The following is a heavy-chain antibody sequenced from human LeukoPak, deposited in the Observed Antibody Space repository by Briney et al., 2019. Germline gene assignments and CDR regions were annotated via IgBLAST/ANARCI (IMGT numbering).Heavy chain of an antibody. V-gene: IGHV5-51*01. J-gene: IGHJ4*02. CDR1: GYNFTNYC. CDR2: IYPPDSDT. CDR3: TRRNYNDESSEFFDY. Sequence: GESLKISCKGSGYNFTNYCIGWVRQMPGKGLDWMGIIYPPDSDTRYSPSFQGQVTISADKSATTAYLQWSRLKASDTALYYCTRRNYNDESSEFFDYWGQGTLVTVSS. D-gene: IGHD3-22*01.